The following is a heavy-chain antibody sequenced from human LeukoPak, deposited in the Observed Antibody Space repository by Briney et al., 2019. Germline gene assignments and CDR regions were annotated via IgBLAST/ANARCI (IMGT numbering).Heavy chain of an antibody. CDR2: IKQDGSEK. CDR3: ARDGPSPYYYDSSGSDAFDI. CDR1: GFTFSNYW. D-gene: IGHD3-22*01. V-gene: IGHV3-7*01. J-gene: IGHJ3*02. Sequence: PGGSLRLSCAASGFTFSNYWMSWVRQAPGKGLEWVANIKQDGSEKNYVDSVKGRFTISRDNAKNSLYLQMNSLRAEDTAVYYCARDGPSPYYYDSSGSDAFDIWGQGTMVTVSS.